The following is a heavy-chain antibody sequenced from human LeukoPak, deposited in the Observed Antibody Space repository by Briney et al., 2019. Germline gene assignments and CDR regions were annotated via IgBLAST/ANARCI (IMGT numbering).Heavy chain of an antibody. D-gene: IGHD5-12*01. Sequence: GESLKISCKGSGYSFTSYWIGWVRQMPGKGLEWMGVIYPGDSDTRYSPSFQGQLTISADKSISSPSPPWISLYASGPPMYYCARHLSGYDPAFDIWGQGTMVTVSS. CDR3: ARHLSGYDPAFDI. V-gene: IGHV5-51*01. J-gene: IGHJ3*02. CDR2: IYPGDSDT. CDR1: GYSFTSYW.